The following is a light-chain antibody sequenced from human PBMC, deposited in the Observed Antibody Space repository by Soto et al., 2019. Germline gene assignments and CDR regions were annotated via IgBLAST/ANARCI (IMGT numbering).Light chain of an antibody. V-gene: IGKV3-15*01. J-gene: IGKJ1*01. Sequence: DIVLTPSPGTLSLSPGERATLSCRASQSVPRSYFAWYQQKPGQAPSLLIYGVSSRATGIPARFSGSGSGTEFTLTISSLQSEDFAVYYCQHYQNLWAFGQGTKVDIK. CDR2: GVS. CDR3: QHYQNLWA. CDR1: QSVPRSY.